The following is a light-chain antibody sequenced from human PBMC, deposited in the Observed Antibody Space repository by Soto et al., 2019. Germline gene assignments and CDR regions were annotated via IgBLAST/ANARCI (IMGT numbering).Light chain of an antibody. CDR2: ATS. CDR1: QSVSSTY. V-gene: IGKV3-20*01. J-gene: IGKJ1*01. Sequence: EIVLTQSPGTLSLSPGERATLSCRASQSVSSTYLAWYQQKPGQAPRLLISATSSRATGIPDRFSGSGSGTAFTLTISRLEPEDFAVYYCQQYGSSPRTFGHGTKVEIK. CDR3: QQYGSSPRT.